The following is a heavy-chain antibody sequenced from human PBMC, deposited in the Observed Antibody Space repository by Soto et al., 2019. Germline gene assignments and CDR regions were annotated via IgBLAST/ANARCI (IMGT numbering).Heavy chain of an antibody. J-gene: IGHJ4*02. D-gene: IGHD6-6*01. V-gene: IGHV1-69*13. CDR3: ARFIFDSSSSHIDY. CDR1: GGTFSSYA. Sequence: SVKVSCKASGGTFSSYAISWVRLAPGQGLEWMGGIIPIFGTANYAQKFQGRVTITADESTSTAYMELSSLRSEDTAVYYCARFIFDSSSSHIDYWGQGTLVTVSS. CDR2: IIPIFGTA.